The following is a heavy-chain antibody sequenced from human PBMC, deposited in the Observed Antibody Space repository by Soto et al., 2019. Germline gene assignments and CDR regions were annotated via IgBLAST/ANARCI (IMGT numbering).Heavy chain of an antibody. J-gene: IGHJ6*03. CDR2: ISSSATTI. CDR1: GFTFSDYY. V-gene: IGHV3-11*01. CDR3: ARTGTTLGSYMDV. D-gene: IGHD1-7*01. Sequence: GESLKISCAASGFTFSDYYMNWIRQAPGKGLEWVSYISSSATTIYYADSVKGRFTISRDNAKNSLYLQMNSLRGEDTAVYYCARTGTTLGSYMDVWGKGTTVTVSS.